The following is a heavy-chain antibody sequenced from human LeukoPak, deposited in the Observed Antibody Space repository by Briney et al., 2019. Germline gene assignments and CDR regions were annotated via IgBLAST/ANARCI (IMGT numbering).Heavy chain of an antibody. V-gene: IGHV3-21*01. CDR3: MSYAGRSDDY. CDR2: ISSSSSYR. Sequence: GGSLRLSCAASGFTFSTYSMNWVRQAPGKGLEWVSSISSSSSYRYYADSVKGRFTISRDNAKNSLHLQMNSLRAEDTAVYYCMSYAGRSDDYWGQGTLVTVSS. D-gene: IGHD3-16*01. J-gene: IGHJ4*02. CDR1: GFTFSTYS.